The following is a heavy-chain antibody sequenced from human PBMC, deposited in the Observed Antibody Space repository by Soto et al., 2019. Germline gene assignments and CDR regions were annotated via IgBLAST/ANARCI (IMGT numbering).Heavy chain of an antibody. CDR3: ARESSVGATEANWFDP. V-gene: IGHV1-69*05. CDR2: IIPIFGTA. J-gene: IGHJ5*02. Sequence: QVQLVQSGAEVKKPGSSVKVSCKASGGTFSSYAISWVRQAPGQGLEWMGGIIPIFGTANYAQKCQGRVTITXXEXTXXAYMELSSLRSEDTAVYYCARESSVGATEANWFDPWGQGTLVTVSS. D-gene: IGHD1-26*01. CDR1: GGTFSSYA.